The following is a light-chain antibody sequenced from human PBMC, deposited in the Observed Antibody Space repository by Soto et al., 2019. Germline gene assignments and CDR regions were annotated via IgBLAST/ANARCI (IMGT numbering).Light chain of an antibody. V-gene: IGKV1-5*03. J-gene: IGKJ5*01. CDR1: ESIDSW. Sequence: DIQITQSPSPLSASVGDRGTNTCPASESIDSWLAWHQQKPGRAPKLLISKASSLESGVPSRFSGSGSGPDFTLTISSLQPEDSATYFCQQLNSYPQTFGQGTRLEIK. CDR3: QQLNSYPQT. CDR2: KAS.